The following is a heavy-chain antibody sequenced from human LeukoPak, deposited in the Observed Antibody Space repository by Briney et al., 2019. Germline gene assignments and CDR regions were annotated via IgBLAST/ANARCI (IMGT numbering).Heavy chain of an antibody. CDR2: IYTSGNT. CDR3: ARGYIVATIGGIDY. D-gene: IGHD5-12*01. V-gene: IGHV4-61*02. CDR1: GGSISSGSYY. J-gene: IGHJ4*02. Sequence: PSETLSLTCTVSGGSISSGSYYWSWIRQPAGQGLEWIGRIYTSGNTNYNPSLKSRVTISVDTSKNQFSLKLSSVPAADTAVYYCARGYIVATIGGIDYWGQGTLVTVSS.